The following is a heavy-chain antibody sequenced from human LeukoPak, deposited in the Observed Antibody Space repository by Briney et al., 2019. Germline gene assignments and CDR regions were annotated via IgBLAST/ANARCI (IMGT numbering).Heavy chain of an antibody. V-gene: IGHV3-23*01. CDR3: AKDQAYYGSGSYKEYFQH. Sequence: PGGSLRLSCAASGFTFSSYAMTWVRQAPGKGLEWVSAISGSGDSTYYADSVKGRFTTSRDNSKNTLYLQMNSLRAEDTAVYYCAKDQAYYGSGSYKEYFQHWGQGTLVTVSS. D-gene: IGHD3-10*01. CDR2: ISGSGDST. CDR1: GFTFSSYA. J-gene: IGHJ1*01.